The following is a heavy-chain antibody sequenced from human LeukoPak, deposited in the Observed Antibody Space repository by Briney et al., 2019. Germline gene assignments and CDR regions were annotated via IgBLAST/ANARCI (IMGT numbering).Heavy chain of an antibody. CDR2: INPRGST. J-gene: IGHJ4*02. Sequence: PSETLSLTCGVYGGSFSGYYWSWIRQPPGKGLEWIGEINPRGSTNYNPSLKSRVTLSADTSNNQFSLALNAVTGADTAVYYCARRRLGYYFDYWGQGTLVTVSS. CDR1: GGSFSGYY. V-gene: IGHV4-34*01. D-gene: IGHD5-24*01. CDR3: ARRRLGYYFDY.